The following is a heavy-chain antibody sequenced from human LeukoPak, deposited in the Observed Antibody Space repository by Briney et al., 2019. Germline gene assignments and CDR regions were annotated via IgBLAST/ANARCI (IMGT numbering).Heavy chain of an antibody. V-gene: IGHV3-23*01. CDR2: ISGSGVRS. CDR1: GFTFSSSA. J-gene: IGHJ4*02. CDR3: AKTGTPWYYFDY. Sequence: GGSLRLSCAASGFTFSSSAMSWVRQAPGKGLEWVSTISGSGVRSDHADSVKGRFTISRDNSKNTLYVQMSSLRAEDTAVYYCAKTGTPWYYFDYWGQGTLVTVSS. D-gene: IGHD6-13*01.